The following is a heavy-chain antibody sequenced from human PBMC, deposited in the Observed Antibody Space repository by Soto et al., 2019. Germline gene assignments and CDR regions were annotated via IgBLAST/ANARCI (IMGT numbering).Heavy chain of an antibody. V-gene: IGHV3-23*01. D-gene: IGHD5-18*01. Sequence: EVQLLESGGGLVQPGGSLRLSCAVAGFTFSSYAMNWVRQAPGKGLEWVSAISGSGGSTYYADSVKGRLTISRDNSKNTLYLQMNSLRADDTAVYYCAKGHGYGFDYWGQGTLVTVSS. CDR2: ISGSGGST. CDR1: GFTFSSYA. CDR3: AKGHGYGFDY. J-gene: IGHJ4*02.